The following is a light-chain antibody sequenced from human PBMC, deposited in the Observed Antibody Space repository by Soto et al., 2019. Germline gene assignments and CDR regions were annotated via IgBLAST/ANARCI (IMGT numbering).Light chain of an antibody. CDR1: SGDVGGYNY. Sequence: SALTQPASMSGSPGESITISCTGTSGDVGGYNYVSWYQQHPGKAPKLIIYEVSYRPSGISNRFSGSKSGNTASLTISGLQAEDEADYYCSSYTSSTNYVFGTGTKVTVL. CDR3: SSYTSSTNYV. J-gene: IGLJ1*01. CDR2: EVS. V-gene: IGLV2-14*01.